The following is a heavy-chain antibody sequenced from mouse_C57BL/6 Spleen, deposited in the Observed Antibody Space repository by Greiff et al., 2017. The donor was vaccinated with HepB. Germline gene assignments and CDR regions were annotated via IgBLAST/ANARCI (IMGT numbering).Heavy chain of an antibody. V-gene: IGHV5-17*01. D-gene: IGHD1-1*01. Sequence: EVKLVESGGGLVKPGGSLKLSCAASGFTFSDYGMHWVRQAPEKGLEWVAYISSGSSTIYYADTVKGRFTISRDNAKNTLFLQMTSLRSEDTAMYYCSTITTVVADWYFDVWGTRTTVTVSS. CDR3: STITTVVADWYFDV. CDR2: ISSGSSTI. CDR1: GFTFSDYG. J-gene: IGHJ1*03.